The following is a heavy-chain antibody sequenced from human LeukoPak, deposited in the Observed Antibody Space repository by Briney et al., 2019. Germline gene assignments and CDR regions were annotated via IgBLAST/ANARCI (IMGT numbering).Heavy chain of an antibody. D-gene: IGHD5-24*01. CDR2: SIPIIVTA. CDR3: VRGRKDGYDYSLCY. CDR1: AGTLSSYS. Sequence: SVKVSCKPSAGTLSSYSVSWVRPAAGHGLEWMGGSIPIIVTAKNAQKFQSRVTMTTDEATSTAYMELSSLRSEDTAAYYCVRGRKDGYDYSLCYWGQRALGSVSS. V-gene: IGHV1-69*05. J-gene: IGHJ4*02.